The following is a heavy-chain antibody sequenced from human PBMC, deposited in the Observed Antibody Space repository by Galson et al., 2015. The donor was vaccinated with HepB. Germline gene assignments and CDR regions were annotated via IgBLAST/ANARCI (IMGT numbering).Heavy chain of an antibody. CDR3: ARDWGGLDY. Sequence: SLRLSCAASGFTFSSFTFHWVRQTPGKGLEWVAFISYDETNKFYADSVKGRFTISRDDSKKTLYLQMNSLRPEDTAVYYCARDWGGLDYWGQGTPVTVSS. D-gene: IGHD3-16*01. CDR2: ISYDETNK. J-gene: IGHJ4*02. CDR1: GFTFSSFT. V-gene: IGHV3-30-3*01.